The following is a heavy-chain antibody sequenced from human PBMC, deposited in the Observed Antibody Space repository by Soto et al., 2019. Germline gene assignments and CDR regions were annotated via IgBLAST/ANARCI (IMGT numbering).Heavy chain of an antibody. Sequence: QVQLVQSGAEVKKPGSSVKVSCKASGGTFSSYAISWVRQAPGQGLEWMGGIIPIFGTANYAQKFQGRVTITADESTSTAYMELSSLRSEDTAVYYCARDQGSIQLWLMRYYYGMDVWGQGTTVTVSS. J-gene: IGHJ6*02. CDR1: GGTFSSYA. V-gene: IGHV1-69*12. CDR3: ARDQGSIQLWLMRYYYGMDV. D-gene: IGHD5-18*01. CDR2: IIPIFGTA.